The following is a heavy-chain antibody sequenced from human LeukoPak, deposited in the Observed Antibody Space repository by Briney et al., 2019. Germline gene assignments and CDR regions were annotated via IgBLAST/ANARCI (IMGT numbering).Heavy chain of an antibody. Sequence: GGSLRLSCAASGNYWMHWVRQVPGKGLVWVSHINSDGSWTSYADSVKGRLTISKDNAKNTVYLQMNSLRAEDTAVYYCVSFYETYWGRGTLVTVSS. CDR2: INSDGSWT. J-gene: IGHJ4*02. D-gene: IGHD2/OR15-2a*01. CDR1: GNYW. CDR3: VSFYETY. V-gene: IGHV3-74*01.